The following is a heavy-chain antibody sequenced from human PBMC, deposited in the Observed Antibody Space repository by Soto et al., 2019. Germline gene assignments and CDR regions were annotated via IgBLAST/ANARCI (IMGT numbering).Heavy chain of an antibody. Sequence: GGSLXLSXXXSXXXXXXXXXXXXXQAXGXGXEWVSAIRGSGGSTYSADSVKGRFTISRDNSKNTLYLQMNSLRAEDTAVYYCAKDRRTTVTNWFDPWGQGTLVTVSS. CDR2: IRGSGGST. V-gene: IGHV3-23*01. D-gene: IGHD4-17*01. CDR3: AKDRRTTVTNWFDP. CDR1: XXXXXXXX. J-gene: IGHJ5*02.